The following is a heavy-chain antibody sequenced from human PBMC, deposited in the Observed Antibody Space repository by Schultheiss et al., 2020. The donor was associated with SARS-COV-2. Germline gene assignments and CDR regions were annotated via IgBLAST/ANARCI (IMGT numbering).Heavy chain of an antibody. CDR3: ARDARYGFRGRSERGMDV. D-gene: IGHD5-24*01. Sequence: SETLSLTCAVSGYSISSGYYWGWIRQPPGKGLEWIGSIYHSGSTYYNPSLKSRVTISVDTSKNQFSLKLSSVTAADTAVYYCARDARYGFRGRSERGMDVWGLGTTVTVSS. CDR2: IYHSGST. V-gene: IGHV4-38-2*02. J-gene: IGHJ6*02. CDR1: GYSISSGYY.